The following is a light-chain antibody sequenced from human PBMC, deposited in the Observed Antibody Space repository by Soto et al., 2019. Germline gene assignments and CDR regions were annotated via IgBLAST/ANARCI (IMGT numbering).Light chain of an antibody. J-gene: IGLJ3*02. Sequence: QSALTQPRSVSGSPGQSVTISCTGTSSDVGGYNFVSWYQHHPGKAPKLIIYDVTKRPSGVPDRFSGSRSGNTASLTISGLQAEDEADYSCCSYAGSYTWVFGGGTKLTVL. CDR2: DVT. CDR3: CSYAGSYTWV. CDR1: SSDVGGYNF. V-gene: IGLV2-11*01.